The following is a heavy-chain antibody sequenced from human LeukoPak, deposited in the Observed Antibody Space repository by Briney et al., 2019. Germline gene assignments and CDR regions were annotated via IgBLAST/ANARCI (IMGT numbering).Heavy chain of an antibody. CDR3: ARYCSGGSCYQLMERQGY. CDR1: GFTFSSYS. J-gene: IGHJ4*02. V-gene: IGHV3-21*01. D-gene: IGHD2-15*01. CDR2: ISSSSSYM. Sequence: GGSLRLSCAASGFTFSSYSMNWVRQAPGKGLEWVSSISSSSSYMYYADSVKGRFTISRDNVKNSLYLHMNSLRAEDTAVYYCARYCSGGSCYQLMERQGYWGQGTLVTVSS.